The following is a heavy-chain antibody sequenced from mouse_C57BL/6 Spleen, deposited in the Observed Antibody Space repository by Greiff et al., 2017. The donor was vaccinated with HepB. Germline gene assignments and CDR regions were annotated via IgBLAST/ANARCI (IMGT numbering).Heavy chain of an antibody. CDR1: GYAFSSSW. J-gene: IGHJ1*01. CDR2: IDPGDGDT. CDR3: AKYYGGSAAAYFDV. Sequence: VQLQQSGPELVKPGASVKISCKASGYAFSSSWMNWVKQRPGKGLEWIGRIDPGDGDTNYNGKFKGKATLTADKSYSTAYLQLSSLTSEDSAVYFCAKYYGGSAAAYFDVWGPGTTVTVSS. V-gene: IGHV1-82*01. D-gene: IGHD1-1*01.